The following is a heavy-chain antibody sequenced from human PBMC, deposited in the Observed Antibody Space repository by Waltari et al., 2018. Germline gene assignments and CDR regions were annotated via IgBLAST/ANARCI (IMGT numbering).Heavy chain of an antibody. CDR1: GGSFRGYY. V-gene: IGHV4-34*01. J-gene: IGHJ6*02. CDR2: INHSGST. CDR3: ARRAITIFGVVTIYYGMDV. D-gene: IGHD3-3*01. Sequence: QVQLQQWGAGLLKPSEPLSLTRAVYGGSFRGYYWSWIRPPPGQGLEWIGEINHSGSTNYNPSLKSRVTISVDTSKNQFSLKLSSVTAADTAVYYCARRAITIFGVVTIYYGMDVWGQGTTVTVSS.